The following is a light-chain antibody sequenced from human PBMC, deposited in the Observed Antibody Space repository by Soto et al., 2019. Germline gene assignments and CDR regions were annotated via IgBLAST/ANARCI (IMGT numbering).Light chain of an antibody. CDR3: QQYESTPPT. CDR1: QRVLYSSNNKNY. V-gene: IGKV4-1*01. J-gene: IGKJ2*01. Sequence: DIVMTQSPDSLAVSLGERAIINCKSSQRVLYSSNNKNYLAWYQQRPGQPPKLLIYWASTRESGVPDRFSGSGSGTDFTLTITSLQAEDVAVYYCQQYESTPPTFGQGTKLEIK. CDR2: WAS.